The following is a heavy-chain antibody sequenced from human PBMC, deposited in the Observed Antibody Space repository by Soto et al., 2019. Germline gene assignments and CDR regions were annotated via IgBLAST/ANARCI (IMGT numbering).Heavy chain of an antibody. CDR2: IYYSGST. J-gene: IGHJ3*02. CDR1: GGSISSSIYY. Sequence: SETLSLTCTVSGGSISSSIYYWGWIRQPPGKGLEWIGSIYYSGSTYYNPSPKSRVTISVDTSKNQFSLKLSSVTAADTAVYYCARPGSLGSYYYDSSAKGDAFDIWGQGTMVTVSS. D-gene: IGHD3-22*01. CDR3: ARPGSLGSYYYDSSAKGDAFDI. V-gene: IGHV4-39*01.